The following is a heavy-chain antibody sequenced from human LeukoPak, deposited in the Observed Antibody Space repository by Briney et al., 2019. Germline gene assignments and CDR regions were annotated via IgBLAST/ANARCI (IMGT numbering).Heavy chain of an antibody. D-gene: IGHD3-16*01. CDR3: AKSVKGDDAFDI. J-gene: IGHJ3*02. CDR2: VSGSGVNT. CDR1: GFTVSSNY. V-gene: IGHV3-23*01. Sequence: GGSLRLSCAASGFTVSSNYMSWVRQAPGKGLEWVSGVSGSGVNTYYADSVKGRFTISRDNSKNTLYLQMTSLRAEDTAIYYCAKSVKGDDAFDIWGQGTMVTVSS.